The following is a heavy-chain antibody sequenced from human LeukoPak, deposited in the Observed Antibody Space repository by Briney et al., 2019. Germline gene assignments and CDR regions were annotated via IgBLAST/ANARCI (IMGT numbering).Heavy chain of an antibody. D-gene: IGHD2-2*01. J-gene: IGHJ3*02. V-gene: IGHV3-23*01. CDR1: GFTFSSFS. Sequence: PGGSLRLSCPAPGFTFSSFSMSWVRHAPGKGLEWVSAISGSGGDTHYADSVKGRFTISRDNSKNTLYLQMNSLRAEDTAVYYCAKCRTTCYANGFDIWGQGTMVTVSS. CDR3: AKCRTTCYANGFDI. CDR2: ISGSGGDT.